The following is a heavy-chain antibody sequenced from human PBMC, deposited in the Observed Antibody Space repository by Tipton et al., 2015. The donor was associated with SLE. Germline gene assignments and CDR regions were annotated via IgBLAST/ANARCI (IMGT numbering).Heavy chain of an antibody. CDR2: IYISGST. D-gene: IGHD6-19*01. V-gene: IGHV4-61*02. CDR3: ARHAWSSGQYYFDY. CDR1: GDSISSGSYY. J-gene: IGHJ4*02. Sequence: TLSLTCTVSGDSISSGSYYWSWIRQPAGKGLEWIGRIYISGSTYHNPSLKSRVTISVDTSKNQFSLKLSSVTAADTAVFYCARHAWSSGQYYFDYWGQGTLVTVSS.